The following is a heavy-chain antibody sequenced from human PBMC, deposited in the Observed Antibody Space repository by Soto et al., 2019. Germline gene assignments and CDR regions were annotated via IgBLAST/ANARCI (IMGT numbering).Heavy chain of an antibody. Sequence: GGSLRLSCAASGFTLNYYAINWVRQDPGKGLEWVSAITSTGDTYYVDSVKGRFTISRDNSKNTLYLQMNSLRAEDTAVYYCAKEIAASATLWLDPWGQGTLVTVSS. CDR1: GFTLNYYA. CDR3: AKEIAASATLWLDP. J-gene: IGHJ5*02. D-gene: IGHD6-13*01. CDR2: ITSTGDT. V-gene: IGHV3-23*01.